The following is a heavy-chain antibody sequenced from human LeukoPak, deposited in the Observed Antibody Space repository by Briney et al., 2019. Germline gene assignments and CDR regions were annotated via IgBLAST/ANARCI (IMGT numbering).Heavy chain of an antibody. V-gene: IGHV4-30-2*01. CDR2: IYHSGST. D-gene: IGHD3-22*01. Sequence: SETLSLTCTVSGGSISSGGYYWSWIRQPPGKGLEWIGYIYHSGSTYYNPSLKSRVTISVDRSKNQFSLKLSSVTAADTAVYYCARESLKVVADAFDIWGQGTMVTVSS. CDR1: GGSISSGGYY. CDR3: ARESLKVVADAFDI. J-gene: IGHJ3*02.